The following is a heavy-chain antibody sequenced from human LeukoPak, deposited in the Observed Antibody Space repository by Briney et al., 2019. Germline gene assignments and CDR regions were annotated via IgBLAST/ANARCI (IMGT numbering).Heavy chain of an antibody. Sequence: IYYSGSTYYHPSLKSRVTISVDTSKNQFSLKLSSVTAADTAVYYCARGLVVVAVSSHWFDPWGQGTLVTVSS. D-gene: IGHD2-15*01. J-gene: IGHJ5*02. CDR3: ARGLVVVAVSSHWFDP. V-gene: IGHV4-31*02. CDR2: IYYSGST.